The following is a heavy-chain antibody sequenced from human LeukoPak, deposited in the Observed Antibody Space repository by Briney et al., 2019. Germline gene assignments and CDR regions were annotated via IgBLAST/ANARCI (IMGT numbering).Heavy chain of an antibody. CDR1: GYTFTGYY. J-gene: IGHJ6*02. CDR3: ASHPREDTAMVTGSIYYYYYGMDV. CDR2: INPNSGGT. D-gene: IGHD5-18*01. V-gene: IGHV1-2*02. Sequence: GASVKVSCKASGYTFTGYYMHWVRQAPGQGLEWMGWINPNSGGTNYAQKFQGRVTMTRDTSISTAYMELSRLRSDDTAVYYCASHPREDTAMVTGSIYYYYYGMDVWGQGTTVTVSS.